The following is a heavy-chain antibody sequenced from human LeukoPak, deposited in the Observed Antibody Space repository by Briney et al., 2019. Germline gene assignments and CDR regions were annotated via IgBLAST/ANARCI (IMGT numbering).Heavy chain of an antibody. J-gene: IGHJ6*03. CDR3: ARAGAYCSSTSCYYYYMDV. CDR2: IRYDGSNK. Sequence: GGSLRLSCAASGFTFSSYGMHWVRQAPGKGLEWVAFIRYDGSNKYYADSVKGRFTISRDNSKNTLYLQMYSLRAEDTAVYYCARAGAYCSSTSCYYYYMDVWGKGTTVTVSS. D-gene: IGHD2-2*01. V-gene: IGHV3-30*02. CDR1: GFTFSSYG.